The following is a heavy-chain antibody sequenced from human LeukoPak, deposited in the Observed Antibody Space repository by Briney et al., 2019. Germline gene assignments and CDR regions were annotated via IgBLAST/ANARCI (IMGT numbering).Heavy chain of an antibody. D-gene: IGHD6-19*01. CDR1: GYTFTIYG. V-gene: IGHV1-18*01. J-gene: IGHJ3*02. Sequence: ASVKVSCKASGYTFTIYGISWVRQAPGQGLEWMGWISAYNGNTNYAQKLQGRVTMTTDTSTSTAYMELRSLRSDDTAVYYCARDPLGLAVAGTDDAFDIWGQGTMVTVSS. CDR2: ISAYNGNT. CDR3: ARDPLGLAVAGTDDAFDI.